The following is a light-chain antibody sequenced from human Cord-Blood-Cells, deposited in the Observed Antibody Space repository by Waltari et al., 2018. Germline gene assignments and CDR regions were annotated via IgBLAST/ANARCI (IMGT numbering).Light chain of an antibody. V-gene: IGLV2-14*01. CDR2: EVS. Sequence: QSALTQPAPVSGSPGQSITISCPGTSSDVGGYNYVSWYQQHPGKAPKLMIYEVSNRPSGVSNRFSGSKYGNTASLTISGLQAEDEADYYCSSYTSSSTVVFGGGTKLTVL. CDR3: SSYTSSSTVV. CDR1: SSDVGGYNY. J-gene: IGLJ2*01.